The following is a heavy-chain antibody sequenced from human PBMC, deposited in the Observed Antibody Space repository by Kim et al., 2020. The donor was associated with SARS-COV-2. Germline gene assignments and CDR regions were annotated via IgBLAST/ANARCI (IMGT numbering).Heavy chain of an antibody. Sequence: TDSVKSRLTISGDNAKNSLFLQMNSVIAEDTAVYYCARGPPSGSGMGWFDPWGQGTLVTVSS. V-gene: IGHV3-11*06. D-gene: IGHD3-10*01. CDR3: ARGPPSGSGMGWFDP. J-gene: IGHJ5*02.